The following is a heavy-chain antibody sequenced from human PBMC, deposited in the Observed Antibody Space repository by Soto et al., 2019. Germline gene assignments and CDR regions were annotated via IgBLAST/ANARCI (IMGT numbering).Heavy chain of an antibody. CDR2: IIPIFGTA. CDR3: ARGSVAIRGMDV. V-gene: IGHV1-69*01. Sequence: SVKVSCKASGGTFSSYAISWVRQAPGQGLEWMGGIIPIFGTANYAQKFQGRVTITADESTSTAYMELSSLRSEDTAVYYCARGSVAIRGMDVWGQGTTVTVSS. CDR1: GGTFSSYA. J-gene: IGHJ6*02. D-gene: IGHD2-2*02.